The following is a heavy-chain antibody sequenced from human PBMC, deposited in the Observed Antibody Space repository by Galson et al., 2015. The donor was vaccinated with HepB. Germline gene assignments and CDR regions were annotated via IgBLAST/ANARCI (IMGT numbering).Heavy chain of an antibody. V-gene: IGHV2-5*02. J-gene: IGHJ4*02. D-gene: IGHD6-19*01. CDR2: IYWDDDK. CDR1: GFSLSTRGVG. CDR3: AHSGQWLVLDY. Sequence: PALVKPTPPLTLTCTFSGFSLSTRGVGVGWIRQPPGKALEWLALIYWDDDKRYRPSLKSRLTITKDPSKNQVVLTMTNMDPVDTATYYCAHSGQWLVLDYWGQGTLVTVSS.